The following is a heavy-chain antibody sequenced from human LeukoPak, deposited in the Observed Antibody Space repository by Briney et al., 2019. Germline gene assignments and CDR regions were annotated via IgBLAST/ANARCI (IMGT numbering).Heavy chain of an antibody. V-gene: IGHV3-23*01. J-gene: IGHJ4*02. Sequence: GGSLRLSCAASGFTFSSYAMSWVRQAPGKGLEWVSAISGSGGSTYYADSVKGRFTISRDNSKNTLYLQMNSLRAEDTAVYYCATVREGRGSYSGPFGYWGQGTLSPSPQ. CDR3: ATVREGRGSYSGPFGY. D-gene: IGHD1-26*01. CDR1: GFTFSSYA. CDR2: ISGSGGST.